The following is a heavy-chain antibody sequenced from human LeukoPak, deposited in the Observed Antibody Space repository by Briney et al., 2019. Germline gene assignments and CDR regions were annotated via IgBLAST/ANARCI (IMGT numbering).Heavy chain of an antibody. CDR3: ARDLVVPAASGGGMDV. CDR1: GFTFSSYA. D-gene: IGHD2-2*01. V-gene: IGHV3-64*01. CDR2: ISSNGGST. J-gene: IGHJ6*02. Sequence: GGSLRLSCAASGFTFSSYAMHWVRQAPGKGLEYVSAISSNGGSTYYANSVKGRFTISRDNSKNTLYLQMGSLRAEDMAVYYCARDLVVPAASGGGMDVWGQGTTVTVSS.